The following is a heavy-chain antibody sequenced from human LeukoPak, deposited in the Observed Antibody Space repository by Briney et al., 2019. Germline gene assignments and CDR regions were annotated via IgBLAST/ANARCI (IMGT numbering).Heavy chain of an antibody. J-gene: IGHJ6*02. V-gene: IGHV3-30-3*01. CDR3: VRGGGLDV. CDR2: ISYDGSNK. D-gene: IGHD3-16*01. Sequence: GGSLRLSCAASGFTFSSYAMHWVRQAPGKGLEWVAVISYDGSNKYYADSVKGRFTISRDNSKNTLYLQMNSLRAEDTAVYYCVRGGGLDVWGQGATVTVSS. CDR1: GFTFSSYA.